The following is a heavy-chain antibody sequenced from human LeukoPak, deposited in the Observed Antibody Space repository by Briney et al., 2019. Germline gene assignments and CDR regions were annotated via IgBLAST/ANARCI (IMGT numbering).Heavy chain of an antibody. Sequence: ASVKVSCKASGYTFTGYYMHWVRQAPGQGLEWMGWINPNSGGTNYAQKFQGRVTMTRDTSISTAYMELSRLRSDDTAVYYCARAITIFGVVRERAFDYWGQGTLVTVSS. J-gene: IGHJ4*02. V-gene: IGHV1-2*02. CDR2: INPNSGGT. CDR3: ARAITIFGVVRERAFDY. CDR1: GYTFTGYY. D-gene: IGHD3-3*01.